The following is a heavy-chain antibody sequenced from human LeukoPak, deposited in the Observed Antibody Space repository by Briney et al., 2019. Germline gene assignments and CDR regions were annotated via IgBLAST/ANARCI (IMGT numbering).Heavy chain of an antibody. Sequence: GGSLRLSCAASGFIFSDYYMSWIRQAPGKGLEWSSYISSSGTTIYYADSVKGRFTISRDNAKNSLYLQMNSLRAEDTAVYYCARRYYSDNSGYLFWGQGTLVTVSS. CDR3: ARRYYSDNSGYLF. D-gene: IGHD3-22*01. CDR2: ISSSGTTI. V-gene: IGHV3-11*04. J-gene: IGHJ4*02. CDR1: GFIFSDYY.